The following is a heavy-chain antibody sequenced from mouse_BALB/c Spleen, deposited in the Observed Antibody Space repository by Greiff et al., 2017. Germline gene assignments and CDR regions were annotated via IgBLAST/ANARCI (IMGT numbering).Heavy chain of an antibody. D-gene: IGHD4-1*01. CDR2: IFPGTGTT. CDR3: ARTGTHYAMDY. J-gene: IGHJ4*01. CDR1: GYTFTSYW. Sequence: VQRVESGAELVKPGASVKLSCKTSGYTFTSYWIQWVKQRPGQGLGWIGEIFPGTGTTYYNEKFKGKATLTIDTSSSTAYMQLSSLTSEDSAVYFCARTGTHYAMDYWGQGTSVTVSS. V-gene: IGHV1S132*01.